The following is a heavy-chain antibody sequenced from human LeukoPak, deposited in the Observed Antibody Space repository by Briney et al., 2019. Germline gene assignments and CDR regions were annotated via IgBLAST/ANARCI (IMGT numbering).Heavy chain of an antibody. CDR3: AKDWAGSSSWYYFDS. D-gene: IGHD6-13*01. Sequence: PGGSLRLSCAASGFTFSSYAMSWVRQAPGKGLEWVSAISGSGGSTYYANSVKGRFTISRDRSKNTLYLQMNSLRAEDTAIYYCAKDWAGSSSWYYFDSWGQGTLVTVSS. CDR2: ISGSGGST. J-gene: IGHJ4*02. V-gene: IGHV3-23*01. CDR1: GFTFSSYA.